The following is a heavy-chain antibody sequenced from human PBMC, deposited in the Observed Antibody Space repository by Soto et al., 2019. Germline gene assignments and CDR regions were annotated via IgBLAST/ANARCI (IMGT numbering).Heavy chain of an antibody. D-gene: IGHD3-3*01. CDR1: GGSISSYY. J-gene: IGHJ5*02. CDR3: ARAGYDFWSGYPGNWFDP. CDR2: IYYSGST. Sequence: LPETLSLTCTVSGGSISSYYWSWIRQPPGKGLEWIGYIYYSGSTNYNPSLKSRVTISVDTSKNQFSLKLSSVTAADTAVYYCARAGYDFWSGYPGNWFDPWGQGTLVTVSS. V-gene: IGHV4-59*01.